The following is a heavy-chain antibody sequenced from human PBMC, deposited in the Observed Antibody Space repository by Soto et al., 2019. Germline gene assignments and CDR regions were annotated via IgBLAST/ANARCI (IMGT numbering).Heavy chain of an antibody. J-gene: IGHJ6*02. D-gene: IGHD3-3*01. V-gene: IGHV3-49*03. CDR2: IRSKAYGGTT. Sequence: GGSLRLSCTASGFTFGDYAMSWFRQAPGKGLEWVGFIRSKAYGGTTEYAASVKGRFTISRDDSKSIAYLQMNSLKTEDTAVYYCTSPSYLLLEWLLPYYYGMDVWGQGTTVTVSS. CDR1: GFTFGDYA. CDR3: TSPSYLLLEWLLPYYYGMDV.